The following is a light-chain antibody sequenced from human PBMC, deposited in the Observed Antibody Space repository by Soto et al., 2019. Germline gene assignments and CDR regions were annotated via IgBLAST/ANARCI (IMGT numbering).Light chain of an antibody. CDR3: QQYHDWPVT. CDR1: QSVFST. Sequence: EIVMTQSPATLSVSPGDRATLSCRASQSVFSTLAWYQQKPGQAPRLLIYGASSRATAIPARFSGSGSGTAFTLSISGLQPDDFAVYYCQQYHDWPVTFGQGTKLEIK. J-gene: IGKJ2*01. V-gene: IGKV3-15*01. CDR2: GAS.